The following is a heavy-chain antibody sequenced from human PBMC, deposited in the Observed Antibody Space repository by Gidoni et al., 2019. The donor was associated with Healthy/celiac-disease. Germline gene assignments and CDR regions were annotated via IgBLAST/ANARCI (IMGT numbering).Heavy chain of an antibody. D-gene: IGHD6-13*01. CDR1: GGSISSGDYY. V-gene: IGHV4-30-4*01. CDR2: IYYSGST. J-gene: IGHJ4*02. Sequence: QVQLQESGPGLVKPSQTLSLTCTVSGGSISSGDYYWRWIRQPPGKGLEWIGYIYYSGSTYYNPSLKSRVTISVDTSKNQFSLKLSSVTAADTAVYYCARVRIAAAAVIDYWGQGTLVTVSS. CDR3: ARVRIAAAAVIDY.